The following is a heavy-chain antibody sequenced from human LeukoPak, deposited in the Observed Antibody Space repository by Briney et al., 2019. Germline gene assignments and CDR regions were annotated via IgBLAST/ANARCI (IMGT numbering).Heavy chain of an antibody. D-gene: IGHD5-12*01. V-gene: IGHV4-4*07. J-gene: IGHJ4*02. CDR1: GGSIRIDY. CDR3: ARDRHKLVDIVAGILDY. CDR2: IYSSGST. Sequence: SETLSLTCTVSGGSIRIDYWTWIRQPAGQGLEWIGRIYSSGSTSYNPSLKSRVTISVDTPKNQFSLKLSSVTAADTAVYYCARDRHKLVDIVAGILDYWGQGTLVTVSS.